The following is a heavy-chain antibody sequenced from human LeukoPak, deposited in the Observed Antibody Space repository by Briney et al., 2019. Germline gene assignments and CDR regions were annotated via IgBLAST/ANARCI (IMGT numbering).Heavy chain of an antibody. CDR1: GGSFSGYY. Sequence: PSETLSLTCAVYGGSFSGYYWGWIRQPPGKGLEWIGEINHSGSTNYNPSLKSRVTISVDTSKNQFSLKLSSVTAADTAVYYCASGRGYSYGFYYWGQGTLVTVSS. CDR2: INHSGST. CDR3: ASGRGYSYGFYY. J-gene: IGHJ4*02. V-gene: IGHV4-34*01. D-gene: IGHD5-18*01.